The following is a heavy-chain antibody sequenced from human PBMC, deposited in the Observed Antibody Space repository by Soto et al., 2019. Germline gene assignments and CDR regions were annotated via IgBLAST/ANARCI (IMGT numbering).Heavy chain of an antibody. CDR3: ARSRPLDFGDHGDFDY. CDR2: IIPIFGTP. J-gene: IGHJ4*02. V-gene: IGHV1-69*06. Sequence: QVQLVQSGAEVKKPGSSVKVSCKASGGTFSDFAINWLRQAPGQGLEWMGGIIPIFGTPNYAQKLQGRVTITADKSTGTAYMDLSGLRSADTAVYFCARSRPLDFGDHGDFDYWGQGTLVTVSP. D-gene: IGHD4-17*01. CDR1: GGTFSDFA.